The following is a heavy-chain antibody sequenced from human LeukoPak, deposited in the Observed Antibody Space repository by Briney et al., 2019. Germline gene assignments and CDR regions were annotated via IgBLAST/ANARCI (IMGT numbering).Heavy chain of an antibody. J-gene: IGHJ4*02. Sequence: GGSLRLSCVASGLTFSSYWMHWVSQAPGKGMVWASRYNSDGSTKTYADSVRGQFPISRDNAKHTLYLQMNSLRAEDTAVYYCERGGFDTIGFDYWGQGTLVTV. D-gene: IGHD3-10*01. V-gene: IGHV3-74*01. CDR1: GLTFSSYW. CDR2: YNSDGSTK. CDR3: ERGGFDTIGFDY.